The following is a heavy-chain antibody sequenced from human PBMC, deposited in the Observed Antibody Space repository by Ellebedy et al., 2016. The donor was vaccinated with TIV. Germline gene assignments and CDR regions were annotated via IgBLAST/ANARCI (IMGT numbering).Heavy chain of an antibody. Sequence: SETLSLTXTVSGGSVSSGSYYWSWIRQPPGKGLEWIGYIYYSGSTNYNPSLKSRVTISVDTSKNQFSLKLSSVTAADTAVYYCARDQGDGYTSWGQGTLVTVSS. D-gene: IGHD5-24*01. CDR1: GGSVSSGSYY. CDR2: IYYSGST. V-gene: IGHV4-61*01. CDR3: ARDQGDGYTS. J-gene: IGHJ4*02.